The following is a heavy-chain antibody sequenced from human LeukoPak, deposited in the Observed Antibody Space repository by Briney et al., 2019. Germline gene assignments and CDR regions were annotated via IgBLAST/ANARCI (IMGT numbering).Heavy chain of an antibody. D-gene: IGHD6-6*01. CDR3: TRDEDFYSSSSDY. J-gene: IGHJ4*02. CDR2: ISTSSSYI. CDR1: GFTFSSYS. V-gene: IGHV3-21*01. Sequence: GGSLRLSCAASGFTFSSYSMNWVRQAPGKGLEWVSFISTSSSYIYYADSVKGRFTISRDNAKNSLYLQMNSLRDEDTVVYYCTRDEDFYSSSSDYWGQGTLVTVSS.